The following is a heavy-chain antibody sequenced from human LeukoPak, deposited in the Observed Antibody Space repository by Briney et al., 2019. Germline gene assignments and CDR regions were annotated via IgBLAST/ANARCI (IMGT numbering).Heavy chain of an antibody. CDR2: INDSGRT. J-gene: IGHJ4*02. V-gene: IGHV4-34*01. Sequence: SETLSLTCAAYGGSFSVYYWSWIRQPPGKGLERIGEINDSGRTNYNPSLKSRVTISVDTSKNQFSLKLSSVTAADTAVYYCPRMSPRLRRLTMTTTKGFDYWGQGTLVTVSS. CDR3: PRMSPRLRRLTMTTTKGFDY. CDR1: GGSFSVYY. D-gene: IGHD4-17*01.